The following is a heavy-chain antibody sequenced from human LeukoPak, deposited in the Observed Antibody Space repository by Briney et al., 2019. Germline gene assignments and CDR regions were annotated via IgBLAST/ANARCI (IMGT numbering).Heavy chain of an antibody. Sequence: GGSLRLSCAASGFTFSSYSMNWVCQAPGKGLEWVSYITSSSTNIYYADSVKGRFTISRDNAKNSLYLQMNSLRAEDTAVYYCARDSARSSWYASWFDPWGQGTLVTVSS. CDR2: ITSSSTNI. CDR3: ARDSARSSWYASWFDP. J-gene: IGHJ5*02. CDR1: GFTFSSYS. V-gene: IGHV3-48*04. D-gene: IGHD6-13*01.